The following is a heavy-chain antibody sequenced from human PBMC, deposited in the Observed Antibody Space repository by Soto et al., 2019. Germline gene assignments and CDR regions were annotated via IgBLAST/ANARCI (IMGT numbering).Heavy chain of an antibody. CDR1: GGSISSCY. Sequence: SDTLSLTCSVSGGSISSCYWSWIRQPPGKGLEWIAYIHYSGTTNYNPSLKSRVTISGDTSKNQVSLKLTSVTAADTAVYYCARHSPYYGMDVWGQGTTVTVS. J-gene: IGHJ6*02. CDR3: ARHSPYYGMDV. V-gene: IGHV4-59*01. CDR2: IHYSGTT.